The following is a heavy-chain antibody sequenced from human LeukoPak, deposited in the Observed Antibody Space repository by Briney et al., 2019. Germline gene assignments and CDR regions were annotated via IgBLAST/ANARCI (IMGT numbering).Heavy chain of an antibody. CDR1: GFTFSSYA. D-gene: IGHD2-2*01. J-gene: IGHJ4*02. V-gene: IGHV3-23*01. CDR3: AKDQGYCSSTSCYGGDYFDY. Sequence: GGSLRLSCVASGFTFSSYAMSWVRQAPGKGLEWVSAVSGSGGSTYYADSVRGRFTVSRDTSKNTLYLQMNSLRAEDTAVYYCAKDQGYCSSTSCYGGDYFDYWGQGTLVTVSS. CDR2: VSGSGGST.